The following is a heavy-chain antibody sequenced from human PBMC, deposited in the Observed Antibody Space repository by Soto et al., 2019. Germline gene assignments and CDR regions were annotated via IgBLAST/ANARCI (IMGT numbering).Heavy chain of an antibody. V-gene: IGHV3-30*03. CDR1: GFSFSSYG. J-gene: IGHJ4*02. CDR2: ISYDGSNK. D-gene: IGHD6-19*01. CDR3: VAGQYFFDY. Sequence: QVQLVESGGGVVQPGRSLRLSCAASGFSFSSYGMQWVRQAPGKGLEWVAVISYDGSNKYYADSVKDRFTISRDNSKKTLYLQMNSLRADDTAVYSCVAGQYFFDYCGQGTLVTVSS.